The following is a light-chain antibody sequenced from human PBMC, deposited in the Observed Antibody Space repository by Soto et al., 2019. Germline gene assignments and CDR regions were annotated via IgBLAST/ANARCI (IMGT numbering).Light chain of an antibody. CDR2: DVS. Sequence: QSALTQPRSVSGSPGQSVTISCTGTSSDVGNYNYVSWYQQHPGKAPKLMISDVSKRPSGVPDRFSGSKSGNTASLTISGLQAEDEADYYCCSYAGSYNWVFGGGTKLTVL. CDR1: SSDVGNYNY. V-gene: IGLV2-11*01. J-gene: IGLJ3*02. CDR3: CSYAGSYNWV.